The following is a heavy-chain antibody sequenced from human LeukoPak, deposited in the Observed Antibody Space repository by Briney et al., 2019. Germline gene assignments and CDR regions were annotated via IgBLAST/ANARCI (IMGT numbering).Heavy chain of an antibody. D-gene: IGHD3-22*01. CDR3: AKGSYYDSSGSFYFDY. CDR2: ISGSGDNT. CDR1: GYTFTGYH. Sequence: GGSLRLSCGDSGYTFTGYHMNWVRQAPGKGLEWVSGISGSGDNTYYADSVKGRFTISRDNSKNTLYVQVNSLGTEDTAAYYCAKGSYYDSSGSFYFDYWGQGTLVTVSS. V-gene: IGHV3-23*01. J-gene: IGHJ4*02.